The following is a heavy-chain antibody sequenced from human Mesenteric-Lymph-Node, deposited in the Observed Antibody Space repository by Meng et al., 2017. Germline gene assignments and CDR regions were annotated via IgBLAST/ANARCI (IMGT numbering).Heavy chain of an antibody. Sequence: GESLKISCEASGFTFRNYWMSWVRQAPGKGLEWVSAISGSGGSTYYADSVKGRFTISRDNSKNTLYLQMNSLGAEDTAVYYCAKVGQWGFDYWGQGTLVTVSS. V-gene: IGHV3-23*01. CDR2: ISGSGGST. CDR3: AKVGQWGFDY. J-gene: IGHJ4*02. CDR1: GFTFRNYW. D-gene: IGHD7-27*01.